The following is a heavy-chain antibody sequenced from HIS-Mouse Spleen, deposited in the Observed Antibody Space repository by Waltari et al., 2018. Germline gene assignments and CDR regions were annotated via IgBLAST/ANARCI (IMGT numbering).Heavy chain of an antibody. J-gene: IGHJ4*02. V-gene: IGHV3-30*04. CDR2: ISYDGRNK. D-gene: IGHD1-20*01. Sequence: QVQLVESGGGVVQPGRSLRLSCAASGFTFSSYAIHWFRQAPGKGLEWVAVISYDGRNKYYADSVKGRFTISRDNSKNTLYLQMNSLRAEDTAVYYCARDHRNNWAIRDWGQGTLVTVSS. CDR1: GFTFSSYA. CDR3: ARDHRNNWAIRD.